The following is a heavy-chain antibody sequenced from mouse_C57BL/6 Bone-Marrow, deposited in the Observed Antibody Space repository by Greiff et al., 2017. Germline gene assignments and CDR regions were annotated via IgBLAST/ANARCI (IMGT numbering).Heavy chain of an antibody. D-gene: IGHD2-5*01. V-gene: IGHV1-69*01. CDR2: IDPSDSYT. CDR1: GYTFTSYW. Sequence: QVQLQQPGAELVMPGASVKLSCKASGYTFTSYWMHWVKQRPGQGLEWIGEIDPSDSYTNYNQKFKGKSTLTVDKSSSTAYMQLSSLTSEDSAVYYCARDYSNYFYAMDYWGQGTSVTGSS. CDR3: ARDYSNYFYAMDY. J-gene: IGHJ4*01.